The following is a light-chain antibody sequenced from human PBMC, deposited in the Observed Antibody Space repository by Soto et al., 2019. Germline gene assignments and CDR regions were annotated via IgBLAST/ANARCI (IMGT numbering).Light chain of an antibody. Sequence: QLVLTQSPSASASLGASVKLTCTLSSGHSNYAIAWHQQQPEKGPRYLMRVNSDGSHNKGDGIPDRFSGSSTGAERYLTISGLQSDEEADYYWQTWGTGIQTGFGGGTQLTVL. CDR2: VNSDGSH. V-gene: IGLV4-69*01. J-gene: IGLJ7*01. CDR3: QTWGTGIQTG. CDR1: SGHSNYA.